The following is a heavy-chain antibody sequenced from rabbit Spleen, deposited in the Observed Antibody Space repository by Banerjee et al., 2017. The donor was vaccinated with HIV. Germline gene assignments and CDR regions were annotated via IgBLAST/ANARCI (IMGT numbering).Heavy chain of an antibody. J-gene: IGHJ4*01. CDR3: AREYVNTFNL. D-gene: IGHD1-1*01. V-gene: IGHV1S45*01. Sequence: QEQLEESGGDLVKPEGSLTLTCTASGFSFSSGYYICWVRQAPGKGLEWIACIGTGSSGSTYYASWANSRFTISQTSSTTVTLQMTSLTAADAATYFCAREYVNTFNLWGPGTLITVS. CDR2: IGTGSSGST. CDR1: GFSFSSGYY.